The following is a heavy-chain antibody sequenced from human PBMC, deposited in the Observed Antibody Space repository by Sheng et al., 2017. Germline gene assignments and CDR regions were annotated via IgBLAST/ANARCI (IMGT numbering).Heavy chain of an antibody. D-gene: IGHD5-12*01. CDR3: VGGVGWLPDY. CDR1: GFIFSDFE. J-gene: IGHJ4*02. V-gene: IGHV3-48*03. Sequence: EVQLVESGGALVQPGGSLTLSCGASGFIFSDFEMNWVRQAPGKGLEWISTINSLSTSIYYADSVKGRFTISRDNAKNSLFLQLSSLRVEDTAVYYCVGGVGWLPDYWGQGTLVTVSS. CDR2: INSLSTSI.